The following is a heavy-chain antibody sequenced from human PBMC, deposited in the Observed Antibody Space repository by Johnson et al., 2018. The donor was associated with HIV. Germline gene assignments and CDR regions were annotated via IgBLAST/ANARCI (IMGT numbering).Heavy chain of an antibody. D-gene: IGHD6-6*01. CDR3: ARDRAPVYSSSSTPFDAFDI. J-gene: IGHJ3*02. Sequence: QVQLVESGGGVVQPGRSLRLSCAASGFTFSSYGMHWVRQAPGKGLEWVAVISYDGSNKYYADSVKGRFTISRDNSKNTLYLQMNNLRDDDTAVYYCARDRAPVYSSSSTPFDAFDIWGQGTMVTVSS. CDR2: ISYDGSNK. CDR1: GFTFSSYG. V-gene: IGHV3-30*03.